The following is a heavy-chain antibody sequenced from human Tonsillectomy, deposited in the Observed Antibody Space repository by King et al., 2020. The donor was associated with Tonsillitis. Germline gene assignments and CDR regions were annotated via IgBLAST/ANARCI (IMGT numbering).Heavy chain of an antibody. D-gene: IGHD5-12*01. Sequence: VQLVESGGGLVQPGGSLRLSCSASGFTFSSYAMHWVRQAPGKGLEYVSAISSNGGSTYYADSVKGRFTISRDNSKNTLYLQMSSLRAEETAVYYCVKDRGPVIVATCDYWGQGTLVTVSP. CDR1: GFTFSSYA. J-gene: IGHJ4*02. V-gene: IGHV3-64D*06. CDR3: VKDRGPVIVATCDY. CDR2: ISSNGGST.